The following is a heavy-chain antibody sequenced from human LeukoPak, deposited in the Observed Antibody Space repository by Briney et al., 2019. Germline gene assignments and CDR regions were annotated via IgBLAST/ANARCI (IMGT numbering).Heavy chain of an antibody. CDR2: MNPNSGNT. CDR1: GYTFTGYY. J-gene: IGHJ6*02. D-gene: IGHD3-3*01. Sequence: GASVKVSCKASGYTFTGYYMHWVRQAPGQGLEWMGWMNPNSGNTGYAQKFQGRVTMTRNTSISTAYMELSSLRSEDTAVYYCARVLRFLEGPPKTGSYYYYGMDVWGQGTTVTVSS. V-gene: IGHV1-8*02. CDR3: ARVLRFLEGPPKTGSYYYYGMDV.